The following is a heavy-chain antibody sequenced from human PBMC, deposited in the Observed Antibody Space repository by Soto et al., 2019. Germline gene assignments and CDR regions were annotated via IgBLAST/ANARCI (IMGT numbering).Heavy chain of an antibody. D-gene: IGHD2-15*01. Sequence: ASVKVSCKASGYTFTSYDINWVRQATGQGLEWMGWISAYSGNTSYAQKLQGRVTMTTDTSTSTAYMELRSLRSDDTAVYYCARYCSGGSCYYYYYGMDVWGQGTTVTVSS. CDR3: ARYCSGGSCYYYYYGMDV. J-gene: IGHJ6*02. V-gene: IGHV1-18*01. CDR1: GYTFTSYD. CDR2: ISAYSGNT.